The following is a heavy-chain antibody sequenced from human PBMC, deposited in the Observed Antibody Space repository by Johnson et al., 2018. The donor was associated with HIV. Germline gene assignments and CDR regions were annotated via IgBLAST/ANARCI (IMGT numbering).Heavy chain of an antibody. CDR1: GFTFSSYA. J-gene: IGHJ3*02. D-gene: IGHD6-13*01. CDR3: AREGAAAGPTDAFDI. V-gene: IGHV3-30-3*01. Sequence: VQLVESGGGLVQPGGSLRLSCAASGFTFSSYAMHWVRQAPGKGLEWVAVISYDGSNKYYADSVKGRFTISRDNSKNTLDLQMNSLRAEDTAVYYCAREGAAAGPTDAFDIWGQGTMVTVSS. CDR2: ISYDGSNK.